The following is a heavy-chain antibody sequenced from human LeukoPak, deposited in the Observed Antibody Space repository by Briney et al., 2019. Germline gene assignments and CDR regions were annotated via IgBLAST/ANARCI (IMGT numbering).Heavy chain of an antibody. V-gene: IGHV4-4*09. CDR1: AASISNYY. Sequence: PSETLSLTCAVSAASISNYYWSWIRQAPGKGLEWIGYISTSGSTNYNPSLKSRVSISLDTSKDRFSLNLNFVTAADTAVYYCASPRSGYRYTFDYWGQGALVTVSS. CDR3: ASPRSGYRYTFDY. CDR2: ISTSGST. J-gene: IGHJ4*02. D-gene: IGHD3-22*01.